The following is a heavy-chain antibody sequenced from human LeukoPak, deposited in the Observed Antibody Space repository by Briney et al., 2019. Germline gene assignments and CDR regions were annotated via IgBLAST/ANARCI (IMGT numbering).Heavy chain of an antibody. J-gene: IGHJ3*02. CDR3: ARDRPISKVAARPSQAFDI. CDR2: FDPEDGET. CDR1: GYTLTELS. Sequence: SVKVSCKVSGYTLTELSMHWVRQAPGKGLEWMGGFDPEDGETNYAQKFQGRVTITTDESTSTAYMELSSLRSEDTAVYYCARDRPISKVAARPSQAFDIWGQGTMVTVSS. V-gene: IGHV1-24*01. D-gene: IGHD6-6*01.